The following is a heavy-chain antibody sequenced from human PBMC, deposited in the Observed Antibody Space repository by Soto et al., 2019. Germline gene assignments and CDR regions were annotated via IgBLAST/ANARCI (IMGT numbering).Heavy chain of an antibody. J-gene: IGHJ6*03. CDR1: GFTFSSYG. D-gene: IGHD3-10*01. Sequence: GGSLRLSCAASGFTFSSYGMHWVRQAPGKGLEWVAVIWYDGSNKYYADSVKGRFTISRDNSKNTLYLQMNSLRAEDTAVYYCARDRSITMVRGYYYYYMDVWGKGTTVTVS. CDR3: ARDRSITMVRGYYYYYMDV. V-gene: IGHV3-33*01. CDR2: IWYDGSNK.